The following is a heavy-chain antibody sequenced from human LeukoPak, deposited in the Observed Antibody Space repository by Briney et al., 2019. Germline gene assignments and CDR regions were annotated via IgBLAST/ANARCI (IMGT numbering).Heavy chain of an antibody. D-gene: IGHD3-22*01. V-gene: IGHV4-39*07. CDR2: IFYGGNT. J-gene: IGHJ5*02. CDR1: GGSISSSSYY. CDR3: ASPRSYYDSSGYYIS. Sequence: PSETLSLTCTVSGGSISSSSYYWGWIRQPPGEGLEWIGTIFYGGNTYYNPSLKSRVTISVDTSKNQFSLKLSSVTAADTAVYYCASPRSYYDSSGYYISWGQGTLVTVSS.